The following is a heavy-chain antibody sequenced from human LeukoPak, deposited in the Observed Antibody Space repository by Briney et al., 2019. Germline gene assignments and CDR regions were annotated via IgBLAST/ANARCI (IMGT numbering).Heavy chain of an antibody. J-gene: IGHJ4*02. D-gene: IGHD3-10*01. CDR1: GFTFSSYW. Sequence: PGGSLRLSCAASGFTFSSYWMHWVRQAPGKGQVWVSRINSDGSSTSYADSVKGRFTISRDNAKNTLYLQMNSLRAEDTAVYYCARGHYGSGSYTHDYWGQGTLVTVSS. CDR2: INSDGSST. V-gene: IGHV3-74*01. CDR3: ARGHYGSGSYTHDY.